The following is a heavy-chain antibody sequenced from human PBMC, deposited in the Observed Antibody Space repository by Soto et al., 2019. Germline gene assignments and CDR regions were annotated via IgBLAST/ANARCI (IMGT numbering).Heavy chain of an antibody. Sequence: QVQLVQSGGEVKKPGASVKVSCKASGYTFTIYGINWVRPAPGQGLEWMGWISPDNGNTNYAQKLQGRVTMTTDTSTSTAYMELRSLRSDDTAVYYCARALGYSGYAGMDVWGQVTTVTVSS. J-gene: IGHJ6*02. CDR1: GYTFTIYG. CDR2: ISPDNGNT. CDR3: ARALGYSGYAGMDV. D-gene: IGHD5-12*01. V-gene: IGHV1-18*01.